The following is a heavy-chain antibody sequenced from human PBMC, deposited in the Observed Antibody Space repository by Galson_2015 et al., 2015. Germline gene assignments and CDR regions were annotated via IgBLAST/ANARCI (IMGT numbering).Heavy chain of an antibody. V-gene: IGHV3-74*01. CDR3: ARSSGGSSWYYFDY. CDR1: GFTFSSYW. Sequence: SLRLSCAASGFTFSSYWMHWVRHAPGKGLVWVSRINSDGSSTSYADSVKGRFTISRDNAKNTLYLQMNSLRAEDTAVYYCARSSGGSSWYYFDYWGQGTLVTVSS. D-gene: IGHD3-16*01. J-gene: IGHJ4*02. CDR2: INSDGSST.